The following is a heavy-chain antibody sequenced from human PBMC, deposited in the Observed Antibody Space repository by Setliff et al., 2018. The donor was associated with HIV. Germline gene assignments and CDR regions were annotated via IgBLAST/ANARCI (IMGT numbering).Heavy chain of an antibody. V-gene: IGHV4-4*07. CDR1: GGSFGVYR. Sequence: KTSETLSLTCTISGGSFGVYRWSWIRQSAGRGLEWIGRIDSSGTTDYKPSLKGRVAIPVDTSRNQFSLRVTSVTAADTAVYFCARDRHSSGLGSYGPWGPGILVTVSS. CDR2: IDSSGTT. CDR3: ARDRHSSGLGSYGP. J-gene: IGHJ5*02. D-gene: IGHD3-10*01.